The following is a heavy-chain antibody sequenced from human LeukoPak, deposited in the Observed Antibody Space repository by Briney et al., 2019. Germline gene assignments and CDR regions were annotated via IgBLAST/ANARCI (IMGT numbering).Heavy chain of an antibody. J-gene: IGHJ4*02. CDR2: INHSGST. Sequence: PSETLSLTCAVYGGSFSGYYWSWIRQPPGKGLEWIGEINHSGSTNYNPSLKSRVTISVDTSKNQFSLKLSSVTAADTAVYYCAGGPNSGADYWGQGTLVTVSS. D-gene: IGHD1-26*01. V-gene: IGHV4-34*01. CDR3: AGGPNSGADY. CDR1: GGSFSGYY.